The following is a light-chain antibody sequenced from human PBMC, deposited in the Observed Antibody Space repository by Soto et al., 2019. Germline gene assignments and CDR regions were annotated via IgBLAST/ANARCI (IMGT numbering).Light chain of an antibody. J-gene: IGKJ1*01. V-gene: IGKV3-20*01. Sequence: EIVLTQSPGTLSLSPGERATHSCRASQSISSSNLVWYQQIPGQAPRLLIYGASSRATGIPDRFSGSGSGTDFTLTISSLEPEDFAVYFCHHCGGSQPFGQGTKVETK. CDR1: QSISSSN. CDR2: GAS. CDR3: HHCGGSQP.